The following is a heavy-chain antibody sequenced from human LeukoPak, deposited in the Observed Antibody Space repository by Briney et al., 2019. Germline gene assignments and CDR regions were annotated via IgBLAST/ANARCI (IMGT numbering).Heavy chain of an antibody. D-gene: IGHD5-18*01. CDR2: ISAYNGNT. Sequence: ASVKVSCKASGYTFTSYGISWVRQAPGQGLEWMGWISAYNGNTNYAQKLQGRVTMTTDTSTSTAYMELSSLRSEDTAVYYCARDRGYSYGRVPNFDYWGQGTLVTVSS. V-gene: IGHV1-18*01. CDR1: GYTFTSYG. CDR3: ARDRGYSYGRVPNFDY. J-gene: IGHJ4*02.